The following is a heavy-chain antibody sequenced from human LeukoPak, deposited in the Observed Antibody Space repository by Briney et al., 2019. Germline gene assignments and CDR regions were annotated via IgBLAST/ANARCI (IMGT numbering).Heavy chain of an antibody. J-gene: IGHJ5*02. Sequence: ASVTVSFKVSGYTLTELSMHWVRQAPGKGLEWMGGFDPEDGETIYAQKFQGRVTMTEDTSTDTAYMELSSLRSEDTAVYYCATVSLGVVTAFDPWGQGTLVTVSS. V-gene: IGHV1-24*01. CDR2: FDPEDGET. CDR1: GYTLTELS. CDR3: ATVSLGVVTAFDP. D-gene: IGHD3-3*01.